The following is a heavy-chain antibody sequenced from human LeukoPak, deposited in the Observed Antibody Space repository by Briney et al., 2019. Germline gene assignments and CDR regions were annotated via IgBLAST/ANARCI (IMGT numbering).Heavy chain of an antibody. CDR2: INHSGST. Sequence: SETLSLTCAVYGGSFSGYYWSWIRQPPGKGLEWIGEINHSGSTNYNPSLKSRVTISVDTSKNQFSLKLSSVTAADTAVYYCARGFYDYVWGSYRRDGNYFDYWGQGTLVTVSS. D-gene: IGHD3-16*02. CDR1: GGSFSGYY. V-gene: IGHV4-34*01. J-gene: IGHJ4*02. CDR3: ARGFYDYVWGSYRRDGNYFDY.